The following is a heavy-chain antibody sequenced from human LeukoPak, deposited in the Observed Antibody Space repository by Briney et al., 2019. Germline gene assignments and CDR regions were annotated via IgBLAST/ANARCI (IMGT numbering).Heavy chain of an antibody. CDR3: ARGYDSSGYSPGGY. J-gene: IGHJ4*02. CDR1: GYTFTGYH. CDR2: INPNSGDT. D-gene: IGHD3-22*01. Sequence: GASVKVSCKASGYTFTGYHMHWVRQAPGQGLEWMGRINPNSGDTNYAQKFQGRVTMTRDTSISTAYMELSRLRSEDTAVYYCARGYDSSGYSPGGYWGQGTLVTVSS. V-gene: IGHV1-2*06.